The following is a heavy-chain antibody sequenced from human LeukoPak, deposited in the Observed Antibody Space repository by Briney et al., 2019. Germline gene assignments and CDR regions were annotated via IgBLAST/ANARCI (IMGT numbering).Heavy chain of an antibody. D-gene: IGHD6-19*01. CDR3: ARMYSSGWYLRPYYLDY. V-gene: IGHV3-23*01. CDR1: GFTFSSYA. Sequence: GGSLRLSCAASGFTFSSYAMSWVRQAPGKGLEWVSAISGSGGSTYYADSVKGRFTISRDNSKNTLYLQMNSLRAEDTAVYYCARMYSSGWYLRPYYLDYWGQGTLVTVSS. CDR2: ISGSGGST. J-gene: IGHJ4*02.